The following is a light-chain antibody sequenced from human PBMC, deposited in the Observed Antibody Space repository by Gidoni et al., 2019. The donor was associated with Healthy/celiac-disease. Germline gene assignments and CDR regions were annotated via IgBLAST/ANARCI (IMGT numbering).Light chain of an antibody. CDR3: QQSYSTPRT. V-gene: IGKV1-39*01. J-gene: IGKJ1*01. CDR2: AAS. CDR1: QSISSY. Sequence: DIQMTQSPFSLSASVGDRVTITCRASQSISSYLNWYQQKPGKAPKLLIYAASSLQSGVPSRFSGSGYGTDFTLTISSLQPEDFATYYCQQSYSTPRTFGQGTKVEIK.